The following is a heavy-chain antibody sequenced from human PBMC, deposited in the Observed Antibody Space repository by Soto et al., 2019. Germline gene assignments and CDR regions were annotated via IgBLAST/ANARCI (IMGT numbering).Heavy chain of an antibody. CDR1: GFTFSSYD. V-gene: IGHV3-13*01. CDR2: IGTAGDT. D-gene: IGHD3-3*01. J-gene: IGHJ5*02. CDR3: ALYDSPKGFEA. Sequence: EVQLVESGGGLVQPGGSLRLSCAASGFTFSSYDMHWVRQATGKGLEWVSAIGTAGDTYYPGSVKGRFTISRENAKNSLYLQMNSLRAGDTAVYYCALYDSPKGFEAWGQGTLVTVSP.